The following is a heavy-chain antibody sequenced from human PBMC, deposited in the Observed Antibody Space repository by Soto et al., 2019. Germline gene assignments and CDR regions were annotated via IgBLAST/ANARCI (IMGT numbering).Heavy chain of an antibody. D-gene: IGHD3-10*01. V-gene: IGHV4-59*01. CDR3: ARGTRATQYYFYFYGMDV. CDR1: GGSINSYY. CDR2: ISHSGTT. Sequence: QVHLQESGPRLVKPSETLSLTCTVSGGSINSYYWSWIRQPPGKGLEWIGYISHSGTTSYNPSLKSRLTISLNTSKNQFSLKLRSVSAADTAIYYCARGTRATQYYFYFYGMDVWGQGTTVTVS. J-gene: IGHJ6*02.